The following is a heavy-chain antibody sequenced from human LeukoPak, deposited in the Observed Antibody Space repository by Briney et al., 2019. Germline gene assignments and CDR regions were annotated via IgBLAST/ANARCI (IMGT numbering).Heavy chain of an antibody. CDR1: GFAFSSYA. D-gene: IGHD4-17*01. CDR3: AREKHDYGDLSFDY. CDR2: ISYDGSNK. Sequence: GGSLRLSCAASGFAFSSYAMHWVRQAPGKGLEWVAVISYDGSNKYYADSVKGRFTISRDNSKNTLYLQMNSLRAEDTAVYYCAREKHDYGDLSFDYWGQGTLVTVSS. V-gene: IGHV3-30-3*01. J-gene: IGHJ4*02.